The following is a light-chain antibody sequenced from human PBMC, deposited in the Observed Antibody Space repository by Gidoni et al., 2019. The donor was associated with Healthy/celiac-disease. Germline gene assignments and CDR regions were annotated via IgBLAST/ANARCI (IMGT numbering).Light chain of an antibody. V-gene: IGKV1-33*01. CDR2: DAS. J-gene: IGKJ5*01. CDR1: QDISNY. Sequence: DIQMTQSPSSLSASVGDRVTITCQASQDISNYLNWYQQKPGTAPKLLLYDASNLETGVPSRFSGSGSGTDFTFTISSLQPEDIATYYCQQYDNLPITFGQGTRLEIK. CDR3: QQYDNLPIT.